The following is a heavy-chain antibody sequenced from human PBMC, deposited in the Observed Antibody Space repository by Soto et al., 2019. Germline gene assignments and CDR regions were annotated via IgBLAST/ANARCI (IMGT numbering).Heavy chain of an antibody. CDR2: ISGSGGST. CDR1: GFTFSSYA. Sequence: EVQLLESGGGLVQPGGSLRLSCAASGFTFSSYAMSWVRQAPGKGLEWVSAISGSGGSTYYADSVKGRFTISRDNSKNTLYLQMNSLRAEDTAVYYCEKVGGYDYVYYYYYMDVWGKGTTVTVSS. CDR3: EKVGGYDYVYYYYYMDV. D-gene: IGHD5-12*01. J-gene: IGHJ6*03. V-gene: IGHV3-23*01.